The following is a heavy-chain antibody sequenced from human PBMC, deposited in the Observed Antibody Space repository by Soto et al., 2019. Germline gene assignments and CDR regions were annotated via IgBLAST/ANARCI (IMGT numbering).Heavy chain of an antibody. CDR1: GFTFSSYS. Sequence: GGSLRLSCAASGFTFSSYSMNWVRQAPGKGLEWVSYISSSSSTIYYADSVKGRFTISRDNAKNSLYLQMNSLRAEDTAVYYCARERGIVVPAAKDYWGQGTLVTVSS. D-gene: IGHD2-2*01. J-gene: IGHJ4*02. CDR3: ARERGIVVPAAKDY. V-gene: IGHV3-48*01. CDR2: ISSSSSTI.